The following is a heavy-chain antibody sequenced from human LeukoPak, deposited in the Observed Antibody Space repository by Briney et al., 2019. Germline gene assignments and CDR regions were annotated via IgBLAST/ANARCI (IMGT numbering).Heavy chain of an antibody. V-gene: IGHV3-7*01. CDR1: GLTFSTYW. D-gene: IGHD2-8*01. Sequence: PGGSLRLSCAASGLTFSTYWMSWVRQAPGKGLEWVANIKQDGSEKYYVDSVKGRFTISRDNAKNSLYLQMNSLRDEDTAVYFCARERYCTDGVCRSHFDFWGQGTLVTVSS. CDR3: ARERYCTDGVCRSHFDF. CDR2: IKQDGSEK. J-gene: IGHJ4*02.